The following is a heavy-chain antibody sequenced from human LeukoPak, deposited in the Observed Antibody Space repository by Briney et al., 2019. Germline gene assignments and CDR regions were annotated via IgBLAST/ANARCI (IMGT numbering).Heavy chain of an antibody. CDR3: ARVAAAGTKWFDP. CDR1: GYSISSGYY. V-gene: IGHV4-38-2*02. CDR2: IYHSGST. Sequence: SETLSLTCTVSGYSISSGYYWGWIRQPPGKGLEWIGSIYHSGSTYYNPSLKSRATISVDTSKNQFSLKLSSVTAADTAVYYCARVAAAGTKWFDPWGQGTLVTVSS. D-gene: IGHD6-13*01. J-gene: IGHJ5*02.